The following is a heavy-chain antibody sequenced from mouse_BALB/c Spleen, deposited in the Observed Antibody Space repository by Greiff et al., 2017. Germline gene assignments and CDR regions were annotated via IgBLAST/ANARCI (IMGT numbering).Heavy chain of an antibody. D-gene: IGHD2-10*01. Sequence: VQLQQSGTVLARPGASVKMSCKASGYSFTSYWMHWVKQRPGQGLEWIGAIYPGNSDTSYNQKFKGKAKLTAVTSASTAYMELSSLTNEDSAVYYCTRETYYGNYDLYAMDYWGQGTSVTVSA. CDR2: IYPGNSDT. J-gene: IGHJ4*01. CDR1: GYSFTSYW. V-gene: IGHV1-5*01. CDR3: TRETYYGNYDLYAMDY.